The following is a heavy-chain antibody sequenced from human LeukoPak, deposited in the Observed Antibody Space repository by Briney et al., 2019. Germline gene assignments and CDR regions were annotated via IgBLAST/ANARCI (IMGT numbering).Heavy chain of an antibody. Sequence: ASVKVSCKASGYTFSNYAMNWVRQAPGQGLEWMGWINTNTGNPTYAQGFTGRFVFSLDASVSTAYLQIRRLKAEDTAVYYCARVPFVVMGDTGNWFDPWGQGTLVTVSS. V-gene: IGHV7-4-1*01. D-gene: IGHD2-8*01. CDR1: GYTFSNYA. J-gene: IGHJ5*02. CDR3: ARVPFVVMGDTGNWFDP. CDR2: INTNTGNP.